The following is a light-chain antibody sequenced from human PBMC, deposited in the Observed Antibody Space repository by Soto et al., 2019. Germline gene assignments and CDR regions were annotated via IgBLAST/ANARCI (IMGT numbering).Light chain of an antibody. V-gene: IGLV1-40*01. CDR1: SANIGAAYN. Sequence: QPVLTQPPSVSAPPGQRVTISCTGSSANIGAAYNVDWYQLLPGTAPKLLIYGNNNRPSGVPARFSGSKSGTSASLAIAGLQAEDEGDYYCQSYDSSLSGYVFGTGSKVTVL. J-gene: IGLJ1*01. CDR2: GNN. CDR3: QSYDSSLSGYV.